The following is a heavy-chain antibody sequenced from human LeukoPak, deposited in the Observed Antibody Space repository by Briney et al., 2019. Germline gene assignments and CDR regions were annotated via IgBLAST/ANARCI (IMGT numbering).Heavy chain of an antibody. CDR1: GLTFSTSG. V-gene: IGHV3-21*06. D-gene: IGHD1-14*01. CDR3: ATETNGRHYDY. Sequence: PGGSPRLSCTASGLTFSTSGFNWVRQAPGKGLEWVASIGPTGSDRYHADSIKGRFTISRDNANNFLYLQMNSLGAEDTAVYYCATETNGRHYDYWGQGTLLTVSS. CDR2: IGPTGSDR. J-gene: IGHJ4*02.